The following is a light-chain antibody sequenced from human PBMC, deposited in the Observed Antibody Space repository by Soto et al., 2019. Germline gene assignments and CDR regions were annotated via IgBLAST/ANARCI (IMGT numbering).Light chain of an antibody. Sequence: DIQMTQSPSSLSASVGDRITITCRASQGIRNDLDWYQQKPGKAPKRLIYAASSLQSGVPSRFGGSGSGTEFTLTISSLQPEDFANYFCLQHTSYPWTFGQGNKVEI. CDR1: QGIRND. CDR2: AAS. CDR3: LQHTSYPWT. V-gene: IGKV1-17*01. J-gene: IGKJ1*01.